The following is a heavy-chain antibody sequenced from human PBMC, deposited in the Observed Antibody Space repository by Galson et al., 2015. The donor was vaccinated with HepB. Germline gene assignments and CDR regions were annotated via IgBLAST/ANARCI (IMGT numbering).Heavy chain of an antibody. V-gene: IGHV1-2*02. CDR1: GYTFTGYY. Sequence: SVKVSCKASGYTFTGYYMHWVRQAPGQGLEWMGWINPNSGGTNYAQKFQGRVTMTRDTSISTAYMELSRLRSDDTAVYYCARVSCSGSWRLFGYWGQGTLVTVSS. CDR2: INPNSGGT. J-gene: IGHJ4*02. D-gene: IGHD6-13*01. CDR3: ARVSCSGSWRLFGY.